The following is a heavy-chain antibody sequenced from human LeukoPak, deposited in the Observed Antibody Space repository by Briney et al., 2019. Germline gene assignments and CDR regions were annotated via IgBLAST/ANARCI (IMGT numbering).Heavy chain of an antibody. CDR1: GGTFSSYA. Sequence: ASVKVSCKASGGTFSSYAISWVRQAPGQGLEWMGGIILIFGTANYAQKFQGRVTITADESTSTAYMELSSLRSEDTAVYYCARDSRHELRSRYFQHWGQGTLVTVSS. J-gene: IGHJ1*01. V-gene: IGHV1-69*13. D-gene: IGHD6-13*01. CDR2: IILIFGTA. CDR3: ARDSRHELRSRYFQH.